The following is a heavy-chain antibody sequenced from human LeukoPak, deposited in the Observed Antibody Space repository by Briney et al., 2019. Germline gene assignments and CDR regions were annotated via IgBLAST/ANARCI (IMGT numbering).Heavy chain of an antibody. V-gene: IGHV3-7*01. CDR1: GFTFSDYW. Sequence: GGSLRLSCTASGFTFSDYWMSWVRQAPGKGLEWVANIKQDGSEKYHVDSVKGRFTISRDNAKNTLYLLMDSLRAEDTAVYYCARANWGNALDIWGQGTKVTVSS. J-gene: IGHJ3*02. D-gene: IGHD7-27*01. CDR3: ARANWGNALDI. CDR2: IKQDGSEK.